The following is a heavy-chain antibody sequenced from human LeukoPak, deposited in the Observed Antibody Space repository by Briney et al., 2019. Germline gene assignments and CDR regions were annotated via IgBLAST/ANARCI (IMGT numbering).Heavy chain of an antibody. CDR3: ARASSSWYWFDP. CDR2: IIPIFGTA. Sequence: SVKVSCKASGGTFSSYAISWVRQAPGQGLEWMGGIIPIFGTANYAQKFQGRVTITTDESTSTAYMELSSLRSEDTVVYYCARASSSWYWFDPWGQGTLVTVSS. D-gene: IGHD6-13*01. J-gene: IGHJ5*02. CDR1: GGTFSSYA. V-gene: IGHV1-69*05.